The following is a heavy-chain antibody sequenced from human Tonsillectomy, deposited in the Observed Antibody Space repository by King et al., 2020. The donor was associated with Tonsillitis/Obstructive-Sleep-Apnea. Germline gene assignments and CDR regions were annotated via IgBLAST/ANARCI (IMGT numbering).Heavy chain of an antibody. CDR1: GFTFDDYA. Sequence: VQLVESGGGVVQPGGSLRLSCAASGFTFDDYAMHWVRQAPGKGLEWVSLISGDGGSAYYADSVKGRLTISRDNSKNSLYLQMNSLRTEDTALYYCAKALGGALWSTSCYKGAFDIWGQGTMVTVSS. V-gene: IGHV3-43*02. CDR3: AKALGGALWSTSCYKGAFDI. D-gene: IGHD2-2*02. CDR2: ISGDGGSA. J-gene: IGHJ3*02.